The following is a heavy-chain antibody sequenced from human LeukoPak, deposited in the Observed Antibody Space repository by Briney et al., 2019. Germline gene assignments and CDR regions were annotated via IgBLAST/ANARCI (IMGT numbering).Heavy chain of an antibody. D-gene: IGHD2-2*02. CDR2: ISSSSSYI. CDR1: DFTFSNAW. J-gene: IGHJ6*02. Sequence: PGGSLRLSCAASDFTFSNAWMNWVRQAPGKGLEWVSSISSSSSYIYYADSVKGRFTISRDNAKNSLYLQMNSLRAEDTAVYYCARDYQYQLLYLGIHYGMDVWGQGTTVTVSS. CDR3: ARDYQYQLLYLGIHYGMDV. V-gene: IGHV3-21*01.